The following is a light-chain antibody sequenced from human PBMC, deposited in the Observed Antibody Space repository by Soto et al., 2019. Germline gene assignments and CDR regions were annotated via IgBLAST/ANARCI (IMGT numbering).Light chain of an antibody. CDR1: QSLSGSY. V-gene: IGKV3-20*01. J-gene: IGKJ3*01. Sequence: EIVLTQSPGTLSLSPGERATLSCRASQSLSGSYLAWYQQKPGQAPRLLIYNTSNRATGIPDRFSGSGSGTDFTLTISRLEPEDFAVYYCQRYGGFTFGPGTKVDLK. CDR2: NTS. CDR3: QRYGGFT.